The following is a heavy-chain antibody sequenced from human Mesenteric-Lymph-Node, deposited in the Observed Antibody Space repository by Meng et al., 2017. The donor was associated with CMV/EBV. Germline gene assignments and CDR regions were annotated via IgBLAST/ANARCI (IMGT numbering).Heavy chain of an antibody. J-gene: IGHJ4*02. D-gene: IGHD3-10*01. CDR2: IKQDGSEE. CDR1: GFTFSGYW. Sequence: GESLKISCAASGFTFSGYWMSWVRQAPGKGLEWVANIKQDGSEEYYVDSVKGRFTISRDNAKNSLFLQMNSLRAEDTAVYYCARCRGDDYSDYWGQGALVTVSS. V-gene: IGHV3-7*01. CDR3: ARCRGDDYSDY.